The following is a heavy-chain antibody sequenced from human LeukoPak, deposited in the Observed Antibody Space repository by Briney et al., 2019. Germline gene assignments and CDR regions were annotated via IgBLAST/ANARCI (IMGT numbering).Heavy chain of an antibody. CDR1: GGSISSGGYY. Sequence: SQTLSLTCTVSGGSISSGGYYWSWIRQHPGKGLEWIGYIYYSGSTYYNPSLKSRVTISVDTSKNQFSLKLSSVTAADTAVYYCARDFLQTSSPDAFDIWGQGTMVSVSS. V-gene: IGHV4-31*03. D-gene: IGHD2/OR15-2a*01. CDR3: ARDFLQTSSPDAFDI. J-gene: IGHJ3*02. CDR2: IYYSGST.